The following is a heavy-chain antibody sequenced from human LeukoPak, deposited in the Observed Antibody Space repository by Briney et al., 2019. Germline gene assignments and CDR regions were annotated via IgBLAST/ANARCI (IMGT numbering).Heavy chain of an antibody. D-gene: IGHD3-10*01. CDR3: ARDYFGSGSYGYFDY. J-gene: IGHJ4*02. CDR2: ISGNGGST. V-gene: IGHV3-64*01. Sequence: PGGSLRLSCAASGFTLSSCAMHWVRQAPGKGLEYVSGISGNGGSTDYANSVKDRFTISRDNSKNTLYLQMGSLRAEDMAVYYCARDYFGSGSYGYFDYWGQGTLVTVSS. CDR1: GFTLSSCA.